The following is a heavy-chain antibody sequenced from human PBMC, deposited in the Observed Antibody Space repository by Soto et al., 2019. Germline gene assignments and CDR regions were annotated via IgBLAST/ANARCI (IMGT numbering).Heavy chain of an antibody. J-gene: IGHJ6*02. V-gene: IGHV4-31*02. D-gene: IGHD5-12*01. CDR3: ASAKVVASLKASGIAV. CDR1: GGSIGSRDYY. CDR2: IYYNGNT. Sequence: QVQVQESGPGLVKPSQTLSLKCSVSGGSIGSRDYYWSWIRQHPEKGLEWIGSIYYNGNTDYNPSLRPPPTMSLATSMTAFSLKLPSVTAADTAVYYCASAKVVASLKASGIAVWGQGPTVTVSS.